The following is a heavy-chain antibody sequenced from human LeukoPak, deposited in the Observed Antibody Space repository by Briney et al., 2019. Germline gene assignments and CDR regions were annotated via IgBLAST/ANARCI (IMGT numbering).Heavy chain of an antibody. CDR1: GYTFTGYY. Sequence: ASVKVSCKASGYTFTGYYMHWVRQAPGQGLEWMGWINPNSGGTNYAQKSQGRVTMTRDTSISTAYMELSRLRSDDTAVYYCARVGRGDGYNWSPYYYYMDVWGKGTTVTVSS. CDR3: ARVGRGDGYNWSPYYYYMDV. V-gene: IGHV1-2*02. D-gene: IGHD5-24*01. J-gene: IGHJ6*03. CDR2: INPNSGGT.